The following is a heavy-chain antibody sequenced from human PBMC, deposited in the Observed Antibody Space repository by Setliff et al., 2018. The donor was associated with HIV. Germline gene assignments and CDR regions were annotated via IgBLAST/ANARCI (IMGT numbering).Heavy chain of an antibody. J-gene: IGHJ2*01. CDR1: DGSLSNSY. CDR2: ISHSGTT. CDR3: ARHQRLPGLQPPYWYFDL. D-gene: IGHD6-25*01. V-gene: IGHV4-34*01. Sequence: SETLSLTCAVYDGSLSNSYYNWIRQPPGKGLEWIGQISHSGTTSYNSSLKSRVVMSVDSSKNQFSLTLTSLTAADTAIYYCARHQRLPGLQPPYWYFDLWGRGTLVTVSS.